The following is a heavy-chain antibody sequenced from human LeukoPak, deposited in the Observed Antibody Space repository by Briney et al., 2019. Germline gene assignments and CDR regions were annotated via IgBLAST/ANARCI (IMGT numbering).Heavy chain of an antibody. CDR3: AKDNFGYSSGWSRGAFDI. Sequence: GGSLRLSCAASGFTLSSYAMSWVRQAPGKGLEWVSAISGSGGSTYYADSVKGRFTISRDNSKNTLYLQMNSLRAEDTAVYYCAKDNFGYSSGWSRGAFDIWGQGTMVTVSS. D-gene: IGHD6-19*01. J-gene: IGHJ3*02. CDR1: GFTLSSYA. V-gene: IGHV3-23*01. CDR2: ISGSGGST.